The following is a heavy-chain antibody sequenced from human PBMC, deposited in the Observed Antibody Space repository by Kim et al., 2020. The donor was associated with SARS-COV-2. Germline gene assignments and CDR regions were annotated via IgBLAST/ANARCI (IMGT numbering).Heavy chain of an antibody. J-gene: IGHJ6*02. Sequence: LSLTCAASGFTFSDYYMSGIRQAPGKGLEWVSYISSSSSYTNYADSVKGRFTISRDNAKNSLYLQMNSLRAEDTAVYYCARVGYDYVWGSYRDYYYYYGMDVWGQGTTVTVSS. CDR3: ARVGYDYVWGSYRDYYYYYGMDV. CDR1: GFTFSDYY. V-gene: IGHV3-11*05. D-gene: IGHD3-16*02. CDR2: ISSSSSYT.